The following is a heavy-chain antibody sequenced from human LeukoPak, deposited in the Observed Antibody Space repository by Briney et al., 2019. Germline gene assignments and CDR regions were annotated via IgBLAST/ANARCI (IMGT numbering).Heavy chain of an antibody. D-gene: IGHD3-10*01. CDR3: ARLWFGQRFDP. CDR1: GGSFSGYY. CDR2: IYHSGST. V-gene: IGHV4-34*01. Sequence: SETLSLTCAVYGGSFSGYYWSWIRQPPGKGLEWIGEIYHSGSTNYNPSLKSRVTISVDKSKNQFSLKLSSVTAADTAVYYCARLWFGQRFDPWGQGTLVTVSS. J-gene: IGHJ5*02.